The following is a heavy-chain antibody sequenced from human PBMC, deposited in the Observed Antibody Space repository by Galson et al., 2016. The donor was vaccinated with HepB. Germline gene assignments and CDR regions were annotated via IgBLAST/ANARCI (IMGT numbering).Heavy chain of an antibody. V-gene: IGHV4-34*01. CDR1: GGSFSGYY. CDR2: INHSGSI. Sequence: SETLSLTCAVDGGSFSGYYWSWIRQSPGKGLEWIGEINHSGSINYNPSLKSRVTISADTSRKQLSLKVTSVTAADTAVYYCVSPGFSGSRFVEGFYYNGLNVWGQGTTVTVSS. J-gene: IGHJ6*02. D-gene: IGHD1-26*01. CDR3: VSPGFSGSRFVEGFYYNGLNV.